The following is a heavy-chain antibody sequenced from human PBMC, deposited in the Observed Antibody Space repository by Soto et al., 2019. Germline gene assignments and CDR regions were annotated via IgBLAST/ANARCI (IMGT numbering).Heavy chain of an antibody. CDR2: INHSGST. V-gene: IGHV4-34*01. Sequence: SETLSLTCAVYGESFSEYYWSWIRQPPGKGLEWIGEINHSGSTNYNPSLKSRVTISVDTSKNQFSLKLSSVTAADTAVYFCARGEEGASTGFDYWGQGTLVTVSS. D-gene: IGHD1-26*01. J-gene: IGHJ4*02. CDR1: GESFSEYY. CDR3: ARGEEGASTGFDY.